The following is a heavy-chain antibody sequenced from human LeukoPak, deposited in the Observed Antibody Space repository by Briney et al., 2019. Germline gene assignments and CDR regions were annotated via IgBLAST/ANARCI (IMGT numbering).Heavy chain of an antibody. CDR3: ARDFNGSGWYRFGMDV. J-gene: IGHJ6*02. CDR2: ISSSSSYI. V-gene: IGHV3-21*01. CDR1: GFTFSSYS. Sequence: GGSLRLSCAASGFTFSSYSMNWVRQAPGKGLEWVSSISSSSSYIYYADSVEGRFTISRDNAKNSLYLQMNSLRGEDPAVYYCARDFNGSGWYRFGMDVWGQGTTVTVSS. D-gene: IGHD6-19*01.